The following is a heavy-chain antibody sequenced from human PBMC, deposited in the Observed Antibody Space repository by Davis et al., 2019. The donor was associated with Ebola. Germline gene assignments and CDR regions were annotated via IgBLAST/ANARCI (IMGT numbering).Heavy chain of an antibody. CDR3: ARDSVVVVVAATHPLGY. Sequence: PGGSLRLSCAASGFTFSSYAMHWVRQAPGKGLEWVAVISYDGSNKYYADSVKGRFTISRDNSKNTLYLQMNSLRAEDTAVYYCARDSVVVVVAATHPLGYWGQGTLVTVSS. D-gene: IGHD2-15*01. CDR2: ISYDGSNK. V-gene: IGHV3-30-3*01. CDR1: GFTFSSYA. J-gene: IGHJ4*02.